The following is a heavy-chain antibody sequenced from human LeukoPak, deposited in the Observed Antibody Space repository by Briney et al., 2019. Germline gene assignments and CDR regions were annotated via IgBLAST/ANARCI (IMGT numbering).Heavy chain of an antibody. CDR1: GFTFSSYA. Sequence: PGGSLRLSCAASGFTFSSYAMSWVRQAPGKGLEWVSAISGSGGSTYYADSVKGRFTISRDNSKNTQYLQMNSLRADDTAVYYCAKDSPGGGAYFDYWGQGTLVTVSS. D-gene: IGHD1-26*01. CDR2: ISGSGGST. V-gene: IGHV3-23*01. J-gene: IGHJ4*02. CDR3: AKDSPGGGAYFDY.